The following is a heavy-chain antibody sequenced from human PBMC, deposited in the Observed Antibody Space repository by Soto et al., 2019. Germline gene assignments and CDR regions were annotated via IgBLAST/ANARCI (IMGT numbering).Heavy chain of an antibody. Sequence: QVQLVQSGAEVTKPGSSVKVSCKASGGTFSNYALSWVRQAPGQGLEWVGRIIPFLATTNYAQKFQGRVTITADESTRTAYMELSSLRSEDTAVYYCAREPSGYSYGPFDYWGQGTLVTVSS. J-gene: IGHJ4*02. V-gene: IGHV1-69*01. CDR3: AREPSGYSYGPFDY. CDR1: GGTFSNYA. CDR2: IIPFLATT. D-gene: IGHD5-18*01.